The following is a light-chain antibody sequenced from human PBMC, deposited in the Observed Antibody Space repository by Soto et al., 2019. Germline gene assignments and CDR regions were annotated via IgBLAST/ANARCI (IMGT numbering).Light chain of an antibody. CDR2: GAS. CDR1: QSVSSSY. Sequence: EIVLTQSPGTQSLSPGERATLSCRASQSVSSSYLAWYQQKPGQAPRLLIYGASSRATGIPDRFSGSGSGTDFTLTISRLEPEDFAVYYCQQYGSSPPLLTFGGGTKVEIK. J-gene: IGKJ4*01. V-gene: IGKV3-20*01. CDR3: QQYGSSPPLLT.